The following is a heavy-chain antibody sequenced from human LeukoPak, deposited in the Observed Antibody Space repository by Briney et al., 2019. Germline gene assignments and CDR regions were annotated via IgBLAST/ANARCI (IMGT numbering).Heavy chain of an antibody. V-gene: IGHV1-18*01. CDR2: ISTYNGNT. Sequence: ASVKVSCKASGYTFTSYGISWVRQAPGQGLEWLGWISTYNGNTHYAQKLQGRVTMTTDTSTTTAYMELRSLRSDDTAVYYCAATPRQTTVTTLSYYYYMDVWGKGTTVTVSS. J-gene: IGHJ6*03. CDR3: AATPRQTTVTTLSYYYYMDV. CDR1: GYTFTSYG. D-gene: IGHD4-17*01.